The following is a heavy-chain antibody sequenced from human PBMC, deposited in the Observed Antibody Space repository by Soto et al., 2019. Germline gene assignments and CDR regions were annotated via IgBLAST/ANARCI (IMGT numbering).Heavy chain of an antibody. CDR2: IWYDGSNK. CDR3: ARDSAQAFDI. CDR1: GFTFSSYG. V-gene: IGHV3-33*01. Sequence: QVQLVESGGGVVQPGRSLRLSCAASGFTFSSYGMHWVRQAPGKGLEWVAVIWYDGSNKYYADSVKGRFTISRDNSKNTLYLKMNSLRAEDTAVYYCARDSAQAFDIWGQGTMVTVSS. J-gene: IGHJ3*02.